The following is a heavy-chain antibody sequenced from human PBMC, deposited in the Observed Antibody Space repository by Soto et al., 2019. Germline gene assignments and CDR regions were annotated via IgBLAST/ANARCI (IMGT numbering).Heavy chain of an antibody. CDR1: GDSITSGAYY. D-gene: IGHD3-22*01. CDR2: ISNSGRT. Sequence: QVQLQESGPGLVKPSQTLSLTCTVSGDSITSGAYYWSWIRQLPGKGLEWIGYISNSGRTHYNPRLKRPLSMSLGASKNQFSLKLTSVTAAVTAIYFCASARQYYDCEFDPWGQGILVTVSS. CDR3: ASARQYYDCEFDP. V-gene: IGHV4-31*01. J-gene: IGHJ5*02.